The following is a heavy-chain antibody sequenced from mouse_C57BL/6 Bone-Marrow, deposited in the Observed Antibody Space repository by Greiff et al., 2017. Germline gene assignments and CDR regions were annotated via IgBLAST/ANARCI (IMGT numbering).Heavy chain of an antibody. CDR1: GYTFTSYW. J-gene: IGHJ2*01. CDR2: IDPSDSYT. Sequence: VQLQQPGAELVMPGASVKLSCKASGYTFTSYWMHWVKQRPGQGLEWIGEIDPSDSYTNYNQKFKGKSTLTADKSSSTAYMQLSSLTSEDSAVYYCALPYFDYWGQGTTLTVSS. CDR3: ALPYFDY. D-gene: IGHD1-1*01. V-gene: IGHV1-69*01.